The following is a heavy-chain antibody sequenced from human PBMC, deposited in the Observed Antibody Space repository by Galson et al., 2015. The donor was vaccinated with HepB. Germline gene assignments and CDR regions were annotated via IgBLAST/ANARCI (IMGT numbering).Heavy chain of an antibody. J-gene: IGHJ6*04. CDR2: ISYDGSNK. V-gene: IGHV3-30*18. CDR1: GFTFSSYG. Sequence: SLRLSCAASGFTFSSYGMHWVRQAPGKGLEWVAVISYDGSNKYYADSVKGRFTISRDNSKNTLYLQMNSLRAEDTAVYYCAKNLACTNGVCYTLDVWGKGTTVTVSS. D-gene: IGHD2-8*01. CDR3: AKNLACTNGVCYTLDV.